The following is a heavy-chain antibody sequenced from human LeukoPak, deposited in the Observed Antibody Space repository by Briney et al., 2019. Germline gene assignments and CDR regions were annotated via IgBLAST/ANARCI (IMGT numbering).Heavy chain of an antibody. D-gene: IGHD3-22*01. Sequence: PSETLSLTCTVSGGSISSSSYYWGWIRQPPGKGLEWIGSIYYSGSTYYNPSLKSRVTISVDTSKNQFSLKLSSVTAADTAVYYCASGVDSSGYLFDYWGQGTLVTVSS. V-gene: IGHV4-39*01. CDR2: IYYSGST. CDR1: GGSISSSSYY. CDR3: ASGVDSSGYLFDY. J-gene: IGHJ4*02.